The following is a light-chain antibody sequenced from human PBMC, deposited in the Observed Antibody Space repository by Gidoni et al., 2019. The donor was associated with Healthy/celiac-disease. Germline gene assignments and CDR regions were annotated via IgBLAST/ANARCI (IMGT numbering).Light chain of an antibody. J-gene: IGKJ4*01. Sequence: AIRMTQSPSSFSASTGDRVTITCRASQGISSYLAWYQQKPGKAPKLLIYAASTLQSGVPSRFSGSGSGTDFTLTISCLQSEDFATYYCQQYYSYPPFTFXGXTKVXIK. V-gene: IGKV1-8*01. CDR2: AAS. CDR3: QQYYSYPPFT. CDR1: QGISSY.